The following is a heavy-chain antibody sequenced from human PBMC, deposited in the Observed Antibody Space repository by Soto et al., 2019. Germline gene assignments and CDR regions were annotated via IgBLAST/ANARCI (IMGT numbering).Heavy chain of an antibody. V-gene: IGHV4-39*07. CDR3: ARGKSRDHYDYLWGSYQNAFDI. CDR1: CGSISNRGYY. Sequence: SETLYPPCTVSCGSISNRGYYRRRIRQNPGEGLEWTGEINHSGSTNYKPSLKSRVTISVDTSKNQFSLKLSSVTAADTAVYYCARGKSRDHYDYLWGSYQNAFDIWGQGTMVTVSS. CDR2: INHSGST. J-gene: IGHJ3*02. D-gene: IGHD3-16*02.